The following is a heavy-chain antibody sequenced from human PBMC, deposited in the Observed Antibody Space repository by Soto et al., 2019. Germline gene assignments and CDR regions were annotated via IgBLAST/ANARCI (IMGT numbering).Heavy chain of an antibody. D-gene: IGHD2-2*01. V-gene: IGHV1-69*04. CDR1: GGTFSSYT. J-gene: IGHJ4*02. CDR3: ARDGGECGSTSCRFDY. CDR2: IIPILGIA. Sequence: GASVKVSCKASGGTFSSYTMSWVRQAPGQGLEWMGRIIPILGIANYAQRFQGRVTITADKSTSTAYMELSSLRSEDTAVYYCARDGGECGSTSCRFDYWGQGTLVTVSS.